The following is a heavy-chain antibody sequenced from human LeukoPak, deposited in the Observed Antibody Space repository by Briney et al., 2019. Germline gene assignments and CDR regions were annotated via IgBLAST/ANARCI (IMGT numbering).Heavy chain of an antibody. J-gene: IGHJ4*02. CDR2: ISTTSSYT. CDR1: GFIFSDYY. Sequence: PGGSLRLSCTASGFIFSDYYMTWLRQAPGKGLQWVSLISTTSSYTYYADSVKGRFTISRDSGKNSLYLQMNRLRVEDTAFYSCARSAVARAYVTPFDYWGQGTLVTVSS. D-gene: IGHD4-23*01. V-gene: IGHV3-11*03. CDR3: ARSAVARAYVTPFDY.